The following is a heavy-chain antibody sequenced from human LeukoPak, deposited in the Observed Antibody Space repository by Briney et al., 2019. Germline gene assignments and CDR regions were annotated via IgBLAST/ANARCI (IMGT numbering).Heavy chain of an antibody. CDR3: ARGLRYYCSGGSCPLDC. CDR2: INPNSGGT. D-gene: IGHD2-15*01. CDR1: GYTFTGYY. Sequence: ASVKVSCKASGYTFTGYYMHWVRQAPGQGLEWMGWINPNSGGTNYAQKFQGRVTMTRDTSISTAYMELSRLRSDDTAVYYCARGLRYYCSGGSCPLDCWGQGTLVTVSS. V-gene: IGHV1-2*02. J-gene: IGHJ4*02.